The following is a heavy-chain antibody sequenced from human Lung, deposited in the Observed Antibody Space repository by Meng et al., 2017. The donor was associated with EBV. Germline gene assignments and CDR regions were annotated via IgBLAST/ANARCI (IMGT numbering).Heavy chain of an antibody. J-gene: IGHJ4*02. V-gene: IGHV4-31*03. Sequence: QGALQGSGPGLVKPSGTPSLTCTVSGGSISSGGYYWSWIRQHPGKGLEWIGYIYYSGSTYYNPSLKSRVTISVDTSKNQLSLKLSSVTAADTAVYYCAATVNDGYFDYWGQGTLVTVSS. D-gene: IGHD4-11*01. CDR2: IYYSGST. CDR3: AATVNDGYFDY. CDR1: GGSISSGGYY.